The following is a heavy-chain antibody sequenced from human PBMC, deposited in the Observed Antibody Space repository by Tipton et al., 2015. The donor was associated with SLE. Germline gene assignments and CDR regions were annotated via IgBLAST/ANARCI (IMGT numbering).Heavy chain of an antibody. Sequence: TLSLTCVVSGGSINSADYYWSWIRQSAGKGLEWIGRVKSSGASNFNPSLKSRVTMSVDKSTNQFSLRLNSVTASDTALYYCAAGHTFGGVIVIWGQGTLVTVSS. J-gene: IGHJ4*02. V-gene: IGHV4-61*02. D-gene: IGHD3-16*02. CDR1: GGSINSADYY. CDR3: AAGHTFGGVIVI. CDR2: VKSSGAS.